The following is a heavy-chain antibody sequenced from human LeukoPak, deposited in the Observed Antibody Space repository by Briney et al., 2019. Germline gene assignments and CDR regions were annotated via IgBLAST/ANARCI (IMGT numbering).Heavy chain of an antibody. CDR1: GGSINNYY. J-gene: IGHJ4*02. Sequence: PSETLSLTCTVSGGSINNYYWSWIRQSPGKGLEWIGYIYYTGSTDSSPSLKSRITISVDTSKNQFSLKLNSVTAADTALYYCARGKLHSSGWYPFDYWGQGTLSPSPQ. CDR3: ARGKLHSSGWYPFDY. CDR2: IYYTGST. V-gene: IGHV4-59*01. D-gene: IGHD6-19*01.